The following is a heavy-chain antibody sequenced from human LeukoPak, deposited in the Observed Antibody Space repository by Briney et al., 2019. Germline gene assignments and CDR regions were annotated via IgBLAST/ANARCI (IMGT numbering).Heavy chain of an antibody. CDR1: GYAISSAED. D-gene: IGHD3-10*01. CDR3: ARDRGENYVSGSHFDY. J-gene: IGHJ4*02. Sequence: SETLSLSCAVSGYAISSAEDWGWIRRPPGKGLDWIASISHIGSIYYTPSLPSRVTISIDTSTNQFSLKLSSVTAADTAAYFCARDRGENYVSGSHFDYWGQGTLVTVSS. CDR2: ISHIGSI. V-gene: IGHV4-38-2*02.